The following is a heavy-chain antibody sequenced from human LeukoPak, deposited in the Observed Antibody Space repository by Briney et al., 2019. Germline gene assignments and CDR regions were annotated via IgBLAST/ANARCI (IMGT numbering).Heavy chain of an antibody. Sequence: ASVKVSCKASGYTVTGYYMHWGRQAPGQGLEWMGWSNPNSGGTNYAQKFQGRVTMTRDTSISTAYMELSRLRSDDTAVYYCARGVTMIEDYFDYWGQGTLVTVSS. J-gene: IGHJ4*02. CDR2: SNPNSGGT. CDR3: ARGVTMIEDYFDY. V-gene: IGHV1-2*02. CDR1: GYTVTGYY. D-gene: IGHD3-22*01.